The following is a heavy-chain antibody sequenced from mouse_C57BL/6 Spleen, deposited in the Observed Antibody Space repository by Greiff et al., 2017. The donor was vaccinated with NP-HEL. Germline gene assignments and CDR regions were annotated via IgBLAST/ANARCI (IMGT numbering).Heavy chain of an antibody. D-gene: IGHD2-14*01. Sequence: VQLQQSGPELVKPGASVKISCKASGYTFTDYYMNWVKQSHGQSLEWIGDINPNNGGTSYNQKFKGKATLTVDKSSSTAYMELRSLTSEDSAVYDCARSGGYPWYFDVWGTGTTVTVSS. CDR1: GYTFTDYY. CDR3: ARSGGYPWYFDV. V-gene: IGHV1-26*01. J-gene: IGHJ1*03. CDR2: INPNNGGT.